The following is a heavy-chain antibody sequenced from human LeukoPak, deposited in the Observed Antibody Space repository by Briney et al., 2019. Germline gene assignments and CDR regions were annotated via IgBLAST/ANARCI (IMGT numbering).Heavy chain of an antibody. V-gene: IGHV3-49*04. CDR2: IRSKSYGGTT. Sequence: GGSLRLSCTASGFMFGGYAVSWVRQAPGKGLEWVGFIRSKSYGGTTEYAASVKGRFTISRDDSKSIAYLQMNSLKTEDTAVYCCSRAVAHLDYWGQGTLVTVSS. CDR1: GFMFGGYA. CDR3: SRAVAHLDY. D-gene: IGHD4-23*01. J-gene: IGHJ4*02.